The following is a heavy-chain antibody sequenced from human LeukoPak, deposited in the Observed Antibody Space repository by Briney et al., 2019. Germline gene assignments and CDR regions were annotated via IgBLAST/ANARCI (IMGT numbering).Heavy chain of an antibody. J-gene: IGHJ4*02. CDR3: CGGDY. Sequence: GRSLRLSCEASGFTFSSYAMHWVRQAPGKGLEWVAVISYDGSNKYYADSVKGRFTISRDNSKNTLYLQMNSLRAEDTAVYYSCGGDYWGQGTLVTVSS. V-gene: IGHV3-30*04. D-gene: IGHD3-16*01. CDR1: GFTFSSYA. CDR2: ISYDGSNK.